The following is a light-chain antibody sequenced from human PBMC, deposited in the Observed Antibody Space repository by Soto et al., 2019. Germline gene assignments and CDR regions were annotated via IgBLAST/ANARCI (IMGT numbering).Light chain of an antibody. J-gene: IGLJ1*01. CDR2: RNN. CDR1: SSNIGSNY. V-gene: IGLV1-47*01. Sequence: QSVLTQPPSASGTPGQRVTISCSGSSSNIGSNYVYWYQQLPGTAPKLLIYRNNQRPSGVPDRFSGSKSGTSASLAISGLRSEDEADYYCAAWDDSLRDVVGTGTKLTVL. CDR3: AAWDDSLRDV.